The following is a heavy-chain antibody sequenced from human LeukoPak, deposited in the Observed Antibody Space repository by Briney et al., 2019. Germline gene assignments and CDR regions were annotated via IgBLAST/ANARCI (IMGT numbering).Heavy chain of an antibody. D-gene: IGHD1-26*01. Sequence: ASVKVSCKASGYTFTSYYMHWVRQTPGQGLEWMGIINPSGGSTSYAQKFQGRVTMTRDTSTSTVYMELSSLRSEDTAVYYCARDSPISGSYYGGLGYWGQGTLVTVSS. CDR3: ARDSPISGSYYGGLGY. V-gene: IGHV1-46*01. J-gene: IGHJ4*02. CDR1: GYTFTSYY. CDR2: INPSGGST.